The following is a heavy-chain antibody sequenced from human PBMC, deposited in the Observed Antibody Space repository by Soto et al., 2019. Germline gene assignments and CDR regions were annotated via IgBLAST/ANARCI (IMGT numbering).Heavy chain of an antibody. CDR1: GGSISGNSYY. Sequence: QLQLQESGPGLVKPSETLSLTCTVSGGSISGNSYYWGWLRQTPEKGLEWVGSVSYSGTTYYNPSLNSRVTISIDTSRNQSSLNLNSVTAADTAVYYWARLVHTRGYSGYAGVFEYWGQGILVTVSS. CDR2: VSYSGTT. D-gene: IGHD5-12*01. V-gene: IGHV4-39*01. J-gene: IGHJ4*02. CDR3: ARLVHTRGYSGYAGVFEY.